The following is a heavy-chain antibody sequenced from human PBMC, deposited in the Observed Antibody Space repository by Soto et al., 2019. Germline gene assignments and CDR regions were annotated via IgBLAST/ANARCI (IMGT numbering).Heavy chain of an antibody. V-gene: IGHV4-39*01. CDR3: ARLEGLATISYYFDF. CDR2: IYYRGNA. J-gene: IGHJ4*02. D-gene: IGHD3-9*01. CDR1: DDSINSDKYY. Sequence: QLQLQESGPGLVKPSETLSLTCSVSDDSINSDKYYWGWIRQPPGKGLEWIGSIYYRGNAYYNPSLQTRATISIDKSRSQFSLKLNSVTAADSAVYFCARLEGLATISYYFDFWGPGALVTVSS.